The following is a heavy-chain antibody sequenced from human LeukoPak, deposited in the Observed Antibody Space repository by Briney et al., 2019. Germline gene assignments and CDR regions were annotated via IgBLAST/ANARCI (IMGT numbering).Heavy chain of an antibody. CDR1: GGSISNDY. CDR3: ARDRYYDILTGMEGNDGFDI. V-gene: IGHV4-4*07. Sequence: PSETLSLTCSVSGGSISNDYWSWIRQPAGKGLEWIGRIYTSGSTNYNPSLKSRVTMSVDTSKNQFSLKLRSVTAADTAVYYCARDRYYDILTGMEGNDGFDIWGQGTMVTVSS. D-gene: IGHD3-9*01. CDR2: IYTSGST. J-gene: IGHJ3*02.